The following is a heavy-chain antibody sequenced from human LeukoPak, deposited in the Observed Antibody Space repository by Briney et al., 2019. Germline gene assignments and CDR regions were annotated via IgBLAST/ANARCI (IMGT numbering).Heavy chain of an antibody. CDR2: IYRGGST. CDR1: GFTVSRNY. V-gene: IGHV3-53*01. J-gene: IGHJ3*02. CDR3: ARDRPDAFDI. Sequence: GGSLRLSCAASGFTVSRNYMSWVRQAPGKGLEWVSVIYRGGSTYYADSMKGRFTISRDNSKSTPYLQMNSLRVEDTAVYYCARDRPDAFDIWGQGTMVTVSS.